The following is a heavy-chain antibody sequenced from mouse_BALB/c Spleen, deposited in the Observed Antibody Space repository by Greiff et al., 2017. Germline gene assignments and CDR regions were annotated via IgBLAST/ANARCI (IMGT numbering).Heavy chain of an antibody. Sequence: EVKLVESGGGLVQPGGSLRLSCATSGFTFTDYYMSWVRQPPGKALEWLGFIRNKANGYTTEYSASVKGRFTISRDNSQSILYLQMNTLRAEDSATYYCARCYYGSSYDEYFDVWGAGTTVTVSS. CDR3: ARCYYGSSYDEYFDV. D-gene: IGHD1-1*01. V-gene: IGHV7-3*02. CDR2: IRNKANGYTT. J-gene: IGHJ1*01. CDR1: GFTFTDYY.